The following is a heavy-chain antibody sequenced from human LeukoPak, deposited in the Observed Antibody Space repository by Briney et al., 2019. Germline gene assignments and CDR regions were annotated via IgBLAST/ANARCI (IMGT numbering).Heavy chain of an antibody. J-gene: IGHJ6*02. Sequence: EAGGSLRLSCAASGFTFSTYWMSWVRQAPGKGLEWVAVIKQDGTEKYYVDSVKGRFTISRDNAKNSLYLQMNSLRAEDTAVYYCASSGGGAVAGGPYYYYYGMDVWGQGTTVTVSS. V-gene: IGHV3-7*03. CDR2: IKQDGTEK. CDR3: ASSGGGAVAGGPYYYYYGMDV. D-gene: IGHD6-19*01. CDR1: GFTFSTYW.